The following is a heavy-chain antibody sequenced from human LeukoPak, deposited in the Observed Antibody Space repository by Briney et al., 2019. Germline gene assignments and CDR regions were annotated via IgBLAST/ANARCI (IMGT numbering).Heavy chain of an antibody. CDR1: GFPFTIYA. D-gene: IGHD3-10*01. CDR2: IGGSST. CDR3: AKYRGFGDSYDS. V-gene: IGHV3-23*01. Sequence: GGSLRLSCAASGFPFTIYAMSWVRQAPGKGLEWVSCIGGSSTYYADFVKGGFTISRDTSKNTMDLQINSLRAEDTAIYYCAKYRGFGDSYDSWGQGTLVTVSS. J-gene: IGHJ4*02.